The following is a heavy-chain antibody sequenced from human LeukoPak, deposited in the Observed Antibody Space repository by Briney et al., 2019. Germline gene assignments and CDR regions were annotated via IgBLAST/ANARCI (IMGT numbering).Heavy chain of an antibody. Sequence: ASVKVSCKASGYTFTSYYMHWVRQAPGQGLEWMGIINPSGGSTSYAQKFQGRVTMTRDTSTSTVYMELSSLRSEDTAVYYCARCGYCSGGSCYYYYGMDVWGQGTTVTVSS. J-gene: IGHJ6*02. CDR2: INPSGGST. CDR1: GYTFTSYY. V-gene: IGHV1-46*01. CDR3: ARCGYCSGGSCYYYYGMDV. D-gene: IGHD2-15*01.